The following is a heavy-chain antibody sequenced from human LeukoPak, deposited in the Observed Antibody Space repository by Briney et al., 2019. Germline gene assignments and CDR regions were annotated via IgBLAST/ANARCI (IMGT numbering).Heavy chain of an antibody. J-gene: IGHJ4*02. CDR1: GGSISSYY. CDR2: IYYSRST. CDR3: ARSSGWYPLDY. V-gene: IGHV4-59*01. Sequence: PSETLSLTCTVSGGSISSYYWSWIRQPPGKGLEWIGYIYYSRSTNYNPSLKSRVTISVDTSKNQFSLKLSSVTAADTAVYYCARSSGWYPLDYWGQGTLVTVSS. D-gene: IGHD6-19*01.